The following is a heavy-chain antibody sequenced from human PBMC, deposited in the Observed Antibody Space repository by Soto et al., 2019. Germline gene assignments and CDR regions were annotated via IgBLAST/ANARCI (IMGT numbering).Heavy chain of an antibody. Sequence: QVQLVQSGAEVKKPGASVKVSCKASGYTFSSYGISWVRQAPGQGIEWMGWISAYNGNTNYAQNLQGIVTMTTDTPTSTAYMELRSVRSDDTAVYYCARDRGGCGRGVWGHGSTVTVSS. J-gene: IGHJ6*02. CDR3: ARDRGGCGRGV. D-gene: IGHD3-10*01. V-gene: IGHV1-18*01. CDR2: ISAYNGNT. CDR1: GYTFSSYG.